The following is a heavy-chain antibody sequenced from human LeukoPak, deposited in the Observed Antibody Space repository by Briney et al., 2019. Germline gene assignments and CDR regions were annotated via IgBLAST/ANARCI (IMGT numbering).Heavy chain of an antibody. CDR1: GFTFNNYA. D-gene: IGHD6-13*01. Sequence: GGSLRLSCAASGFTFNNYAMSWVRQAPGKGLEWVSAISDSDDSTFYADSVKGRFTISRDNSKDTLYLQMSSLRAEDTATYYCAKVSYSAAAAGSYCFDYWGQGTLVTVSS. CDR3: AKVSYSAAAAGSYCFDY. V-gene: IGHV3-23*01. J-gene: IGHJ4*02. CDR2: ISDSDDST.